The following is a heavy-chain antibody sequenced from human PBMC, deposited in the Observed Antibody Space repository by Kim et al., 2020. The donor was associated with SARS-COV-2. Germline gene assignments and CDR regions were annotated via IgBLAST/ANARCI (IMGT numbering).Heavy chain of an antibody. CDR2: IYYSGST. J-gene: IGHJ4*02. D-gene: IGHD1-7*01. V-gene: IGHV4-39*07. CDR3: ARDGKTGTTTVDY. CDR1: GGSISSSSYY. Sequence: SETLSLTCTVSGGSISSSSYYWGWIRQPPGKGLEWIGSIYYSGSTYYNPSLKSRVTISVDTSKNQFSLKLSSVTAADSAVYYCARDGKTGTTTVDYWGQG.